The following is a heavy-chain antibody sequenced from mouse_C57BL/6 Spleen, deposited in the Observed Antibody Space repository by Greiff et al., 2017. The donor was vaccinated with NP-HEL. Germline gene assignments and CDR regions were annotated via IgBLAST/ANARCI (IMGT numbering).Heavy chain of an antibody. D-gene: IGHD1-1*01. CDR3: ARNYYGSSPYAMDY. J-gene: IGHJ4*01. CDR1: GFSLTSYA. Sequence: VQLVESGPGLVAPSQSLSITCTVSGFSLTSYAISWVRQPPGKGLEWLGVIWTGGGTNYNSALKSRLSISKDNSKSQVFLKMNSLQTDDTARYYCARNYYGSSPYAMDYWGQGTSVTVSS. V-gene: IGHV2-9-1*01. CDR2: IWTGGGT.